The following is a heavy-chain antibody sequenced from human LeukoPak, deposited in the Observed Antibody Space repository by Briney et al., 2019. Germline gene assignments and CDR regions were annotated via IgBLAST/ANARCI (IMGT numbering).Heavy chain of an antibody. CDR2: ISSSGSTI. CDR1: GFTFSSYE. D-gene: IGHD5-24*01. CDR3: ARDFKMGLDY. J-gene: IGHJ4*02. V-gene: IGHV3-48*03. Sequence: GGSLRLSCAASGFTFSSYEMNWFRQAPAKGLEWVSYISSSGSTIYYADSVKGRFTISRDNAKNSLYLQMNSLRAEDTAVYYCARDFKMGLDYWGQGTLVTVSS.